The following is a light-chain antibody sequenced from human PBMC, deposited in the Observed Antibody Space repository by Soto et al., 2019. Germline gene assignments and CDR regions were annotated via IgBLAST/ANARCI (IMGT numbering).Light chain of an antibody. CDR1: ESIDNW. CDR3: QQYHTDWT. CDR2: AAS. Sequence: DIQMTQGPSTLSASVGDRVTITCRASESIDNWLACYQQKPGKAPKLLIFAASTLVRGVPSRFSGRGSGTEFTLTISSLQADDYATFYCQQYHTDWTFGQGTKGDIK. V-gene: IGKV1-5*01. J-gene: IGKJ1*01.